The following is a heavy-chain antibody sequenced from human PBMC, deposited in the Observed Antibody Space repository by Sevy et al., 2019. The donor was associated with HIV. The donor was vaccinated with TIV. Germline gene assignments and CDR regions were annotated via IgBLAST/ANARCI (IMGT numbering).Heavy chain of an antibody. CDR3: ARGRRGDILTGYLVRDYYYYYGMDV. J-gene: IGHJ6*02. V-gene: IGHV3-33*01. CDR1: GFTFSSYG. Sequence: GGSLRLSCAASGFTFSSYGMHWVRQAPGKGLEWVAVIWYDGSNKYYADSVKGRFTISRDNSKNTLYLQMNSLRAEDTAVYYYARGRRGDILTGYLVRDYYYYYGMDVWGQGTTVTVSS. CDR2: IWYDGSNK. D-gene: IGHD3-9*01.